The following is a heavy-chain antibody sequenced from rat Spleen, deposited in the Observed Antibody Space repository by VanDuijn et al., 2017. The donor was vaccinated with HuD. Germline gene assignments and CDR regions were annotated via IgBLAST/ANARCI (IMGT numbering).Heavy chain of an antibody. J-gene: IGHJ1*01. CDR3: VRLLGAPDWYFDF. D-gene: IGHD5-1*01. V-gene: IGHV5-7*01. CDR1: GFTFSHYY. Sequence: EVQLVESGGGLVQPRRSLKLSCAASGFTFSHYYMAWVRQAPKKGLEWVATISDSGSRIYYPDSVKGRFTISRDNARGSLYLQMNSLKSEDTATYYCVRLLGAPDWYFDFWGPGTMVTVSS. CDR2: ISDSGSRI.